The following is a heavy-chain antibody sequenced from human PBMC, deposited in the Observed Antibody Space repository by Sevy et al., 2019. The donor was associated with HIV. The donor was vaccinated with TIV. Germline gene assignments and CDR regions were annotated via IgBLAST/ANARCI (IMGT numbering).Heavy chain of an antibody. V-gene: IGHV3-33*01. Sequence: GGSLRLSCAASGFTFSSYGMHWVRQAPGRGLEWVAVIWYDGINKYYADSVKGRFTISRDNSKNTLYLQMNSLRAEDTAVYYCASDNLPPVMVTMVRGALSYYFDYWGQGTLVTVSS. J-gene: IGHJ4*02. CDR2: IWYDGINK. CDR1: GFTFSSYG. CDR3: ASDNLPPVMVTMVRGALSYYFDY. D-gene: IGHD3-10*01.